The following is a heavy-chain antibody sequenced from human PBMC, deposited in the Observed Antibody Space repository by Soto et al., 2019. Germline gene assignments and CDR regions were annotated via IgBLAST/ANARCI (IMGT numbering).Heavy chain of an antibody. CDR3: ARSLAACVTIVACSFDY. Sequence: QVQLVQSGAEVKKPGSSVKVSCKASGGTFSSYAISWVRQAPGQGREWMGGIISIFGTANYAQKFPGRVTINADESPSTADLELSSVRSDDTAVYYCARSLAACVTIVACSFDYWGQGTLVTVSS. CDR2: IISIFGTA. J-gene: IGHJ4*02. D-gene: IGHD3-3*01. CDR1: GGTFSSYA. V-gene: IGHV1-69*01.